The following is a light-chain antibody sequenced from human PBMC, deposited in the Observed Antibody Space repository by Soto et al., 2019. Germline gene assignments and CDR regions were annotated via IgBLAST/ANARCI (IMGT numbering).Light chain of an antibody. CDR3: MHALQTPWT. V-gene: IGKV2-28*01. CDR1: QSLLHSNGYNY. J-gene: IGKJ1*01. CDR2: LGS. Sequence: DIVMTQSPLSLPVTPGEPASISCRSSQSLLHSNGYNYLDWYLQKPGQSPQLLIYLGSNRASGVPDRFRGSGSGTDFTLKISRVEAEDVGVYYCMHALQTPWTFGQGTKVEIK.